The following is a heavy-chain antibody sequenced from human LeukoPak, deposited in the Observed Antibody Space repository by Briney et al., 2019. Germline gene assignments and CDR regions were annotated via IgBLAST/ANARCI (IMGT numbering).Heavy chain of an antibody. Sequence: PSETLSLTCAVYGDSFSGYYWSSLRQSPGKGLEWIGEINHSGSPNYNPSLKNRVTISVDTSKNQFSLKLSSVTAADTAVYYCARDSSPSGVLARIVVVVAATDWYFDLWGRGTLVTVSS. J-gene: IGHJ2*01. CDR1: GDSFSGYY. V-gene: IGHV4-34*01. D-gene: IGHD2-15*01. CDR2: INHSGSP. CDR3: ARDSSPSGVLARIVVVVAATDWYFDL.